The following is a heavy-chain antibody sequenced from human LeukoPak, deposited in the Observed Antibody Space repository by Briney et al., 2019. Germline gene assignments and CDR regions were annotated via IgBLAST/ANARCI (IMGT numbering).Heavy chain of an antibody. Sequence: GESLKISCKGAGYRFTSYWISWVSQMPGKGLEWMGRIDPSDSYSNYSPSFQGHVTMSADKSISTAYLQWSSLKASDTAMYYCARQGSYDSSGWTFDIWGQGTMVTVSS. V-gene: IGHV5-10-1*01. CDR2: IDPSDSYS. J-gene: IGHJ3*02. D-gene: IGHD3-22*01. CDR3: ARQGSYDSSGWTFDI. CDR1: GYRFTSYW.